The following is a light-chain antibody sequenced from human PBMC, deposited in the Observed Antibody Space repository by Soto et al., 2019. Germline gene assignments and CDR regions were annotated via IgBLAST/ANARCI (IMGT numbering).Light chain of an antibody. Sequence: EIVMTQSPATLSVSPGERATLSCRASQSVSSTLAWYQQKPGQAPRLLIYGASTRATGIPARFSGSGSGTEFTLTISSLPSEDFAVYYCQQYNNWPPWTFGQGTKVEIK. CDR1: QSVSST. J-gene: IGKJ1*01. CDR3: QQYNNWPPWT. V-gene: IGKV3-15*01. CDR2: GAS.